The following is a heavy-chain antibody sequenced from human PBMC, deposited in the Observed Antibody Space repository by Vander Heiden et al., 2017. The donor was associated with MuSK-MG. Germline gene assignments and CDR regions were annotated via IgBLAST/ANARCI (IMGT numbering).Heavy chain of an antibody. CDR1: GFTFSSYS. D-gene: IGHD2-2*01. CDR3: ARVSWPGPAANDAFDI. CDR2: ISSSSSYI. J-gene: IGHJ3*02. V-gene: IGHV3-21*01. Sequence: EVQLVESGGGLVKPGGSLRLSCAASGFTFSSYSMNWVRQAPGKGLEWFSSISSSSSYIYYADSVKGRFTISRDNAKNSLYLKMNSMRAEDTAVYYCARVSWPGPAANDAFDIWGQGTMVTVYS.